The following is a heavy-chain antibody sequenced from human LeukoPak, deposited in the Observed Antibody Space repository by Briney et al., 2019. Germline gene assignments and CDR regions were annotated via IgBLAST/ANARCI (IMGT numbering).Heavy chain of an antibody. CDR1: GYTFTNYG. D-gene: IGHD4-17*01. Sequence: GASVKVSCKASGYTFTNYGISWVRQAPGQGLEWMGWISAYNGNTNYAQKFQGRVTMTTDTSTTTAYMELRSLGSDDTAVYYCSREIYGRFDYWGQGTLVTVSS. CDR3: SREIYGRFDY. J-gene: IGHJ4*02. CDR2: ISAYNGNT. V-gene: IGHV1-18*01.